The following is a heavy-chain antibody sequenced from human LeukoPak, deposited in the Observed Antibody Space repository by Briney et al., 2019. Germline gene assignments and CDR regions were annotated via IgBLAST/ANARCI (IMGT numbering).Heavy chain of an antibody. J-gene: IGHJ4*02. CDR2: ISAYNGNT. CDR1: GYTFTTCG. D-gene: IGHD5-18*01. CDR3: ARTPGFTYVDD. Sequence: ASVKVSCKASGYTFTTCGISWVRQAPGQGLEWMGWISAYNGNTNYAQKLQGRVTMTTDTSTSTAYMELRSLRSDDTAIYYCARTPGFTYVDDWGQGTLVTVSS. V-gene: IGHV1-18*01.